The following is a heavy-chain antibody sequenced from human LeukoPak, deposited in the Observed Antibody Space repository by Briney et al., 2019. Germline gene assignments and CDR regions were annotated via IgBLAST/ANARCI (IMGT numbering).Heavy chain of an antibody. J-gene: IGHJ6*03. CDR1: GFTFSSYS. D-gene: IGHD2-21*02. Sequence: GGSLRLSCAASGFTFSSYSMNWVRQAPGKGLGWVSYISSGSNTINYADSVKGRFTISRDNAKNSLYLQMNSLRAEDTAVYYCARVGYCGGDCYLNYYYYYYMDVWGKGTTVTVSS. CDR3: ARVGYCGGDCYLNYYYYYYMDV. CDR2: ISSGSNTI. V-gene: IGHV3-48*04.